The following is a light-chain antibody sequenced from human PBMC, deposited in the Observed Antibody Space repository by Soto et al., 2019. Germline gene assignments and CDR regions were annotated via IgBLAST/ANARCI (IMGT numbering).Light chain of an antibody. V-gene: IGKV3-15*01. CDR3: QQYNDWPLT. Sequence: EIVMTQSPVTLSLSPGQRAALSCRASQSVRNNLAWYQQKPGQAPSLLIYGAFTRATGIPTRFSGTGSGTEFTLTISSLQSEDFALYYCQQYNDWPLTFGQGTKVDIK. CDR2: GAF. CDR1: QSVRNN. J-gene: IGKJ1*01.